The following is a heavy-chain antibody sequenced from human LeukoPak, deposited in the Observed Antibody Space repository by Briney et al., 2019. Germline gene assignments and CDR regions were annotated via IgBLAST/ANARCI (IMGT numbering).Heavy chain of an antibody. D-gene: IGHD5-18*01. CDR1: GFTFSSYG. CDR3: ARDSRYSHGF. Sequence: AGSLRLSCAASGFTFSSYGMHWVRQAPGKGLEWLAFIRYDGSNKYYADSAKGRFTIPRDKSKNTLYLQINRLRAAHTALSFCARDSRYSHGFWGQGTLVTVSS. V-gene: IGHV3-30*02. CDR2: IRYDGSNK. J-gene: IGHJ4*02.